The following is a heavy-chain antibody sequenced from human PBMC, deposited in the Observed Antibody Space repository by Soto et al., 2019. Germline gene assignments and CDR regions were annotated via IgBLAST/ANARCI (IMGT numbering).Heavy chain of an antibody. V-gene: IGHV1-2*04. CDR1: GYTFTGYY. CDR3: ARGGGIYSSGWYRANYAFDI. D-gene: IGHD6-19*01. Sequence: ASVKVSCKASGYTFTGYYMHWVRQAPGQGLEWMGWINPNSGGTNYAQKFQGWVTMTRDTSISTAYMELSRLRSDDTAVYYCARGGGIYSSGWYRANYAFDISGQGTMVTVSS. J-gene: IGHJ3*02. CDR2: INPNSGGT.